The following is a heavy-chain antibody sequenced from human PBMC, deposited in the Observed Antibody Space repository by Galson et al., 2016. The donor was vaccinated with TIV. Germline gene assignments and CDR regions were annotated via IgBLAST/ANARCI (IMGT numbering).Heavy chain of an antibody. D-gene: IGHD5-18*01. J-gene: IGHJ3*02. Sequence: SLRLSCAASGFTFSTFAMNWVRQAPGKGLEWVSVISGSGGTTYYADSVKGRFTVSRDNSKNTLYVQMNSLRAEDTAVYYCAKGYEGFNDAFDIWGRGKMVTVSS. CDR1: GFTFSTFA. V-gene: IGHV3-23*01. CDR3: AKGYEGFNDAFDI. CDR2: ISGSGGTT.